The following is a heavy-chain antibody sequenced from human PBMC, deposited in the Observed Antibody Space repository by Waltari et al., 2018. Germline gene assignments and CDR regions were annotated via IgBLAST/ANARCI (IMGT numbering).Heavy chain of an antibody. V-gene: IGHV4-34*01. CDR2: INHSGST. CDR3: ARGSRRNWGFDY. Sequence: QVQLQQWGAGLLKPSETLSLTCAVYGGSFSGYYWSWSRQPPGKGLEWIGEINHSGSTNYNPSLKSRVTISVDTSKNQFSLKRSSVTAADTAVYYCARGSRRNWGFDYWGQGTLVTVSS. D-gene: IGHD7-27*01. J-gene: IGHJ4*02. CDR1: GGSFSGYY.